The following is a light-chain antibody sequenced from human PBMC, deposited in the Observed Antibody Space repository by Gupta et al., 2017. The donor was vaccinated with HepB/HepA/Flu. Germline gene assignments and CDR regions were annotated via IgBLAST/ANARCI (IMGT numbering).Light chain of an antibody. J-gene: IGLJ3*02. CDR3: YAWEDSLNTCGV. V-gene: IGLV1-47*02. CDR2: SND. CDR1: RFIIGYNY. Sequence: QSVLTQQPSASGAPGQRVTISCSGSRFIIGYNYVYWYQQLPGAAPKLLIFSNDQRPAGAPDRVSSSTSCTSAAIVISALRSADEADYYYYAWEDSLNTCGVFGGGTKLTVL.